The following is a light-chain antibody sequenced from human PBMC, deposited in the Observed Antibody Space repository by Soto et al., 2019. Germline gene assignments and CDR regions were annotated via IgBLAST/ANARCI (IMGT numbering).Light chain of an antibody. V-gene: IGLV2-14*01. Sequence: QSVLTQPASVSGSPGQSITISCTGTSSDADTYKYVSWYQQHPGKAPKLIIYEVSNRPSGVSNRFSGSKSGNTASLTISGLQAEDEADYYCNSYTNGTTKFGGGTKLTVL. CDR3: NSYTNGTTK. CDR1: SSDADTYKY. J-gene: IGLJ3*02. CDR2: EVS.